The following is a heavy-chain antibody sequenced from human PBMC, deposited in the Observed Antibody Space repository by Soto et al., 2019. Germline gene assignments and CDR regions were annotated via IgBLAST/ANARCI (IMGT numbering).Heavy chain of an antibody. CDR3: SRVDPGETSPFDH. CDR2: INPFDGSR. D-gene: IGHD3-10*01. Sequence: GASVKVSCKASGYIFTSYYTHWVRQAPGQGLEWMGWINPFDGSRMFAQSFQGRVTMTRDTSTSTVYMEVSSLRSEDTAVYYCSRVDPGETSPFDHWGQGTLVTVSS. J-gene: IGHJ4*02. V-gene: IGHV1-46*03. CDR1: GYIFTSYY.